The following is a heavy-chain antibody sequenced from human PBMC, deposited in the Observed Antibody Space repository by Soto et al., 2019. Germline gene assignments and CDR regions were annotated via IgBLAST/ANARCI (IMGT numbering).Heavy chain of an antibody. J-gene: IGHJ4*02. V-gene: IGHV3-74*01. D-gene: IGHD3-10*01. CDR3: ARVYYGSGSYGYHFDY. CDR2: INSDGSST. Sequence: GGSLRLSCAASGFTFSSYWMHWVRQAPGKGLVWVSRINSDGSSTSYADSVKGRFTISRDNAKNTLYLQMNSLRAEDTAVYYCARVYYGSGSYGYHFDYWGQGTLVTVSS. CDR1: GFTFSSYW.